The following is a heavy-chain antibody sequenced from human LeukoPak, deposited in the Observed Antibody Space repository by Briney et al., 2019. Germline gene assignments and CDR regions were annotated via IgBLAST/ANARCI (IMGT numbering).Heavy chain of an antibody. V-gene: IGHV3-21*01. CDR2: ITSSSSYI. D-gene: IGHD3-10*01. Sequence: GGSLRLSCAASGFTFSSYNMNWVRQAPGKGLEWVSAITSSSSYIYYADSVKGRFTISRDNAKNSLYLQMNSLRAEDTAVYYCVSFSYSDYWGQGTLVTVSS. J-gene: IGHJ4*02. CDR3: VSFSYSDY. CDR1: GFTFSSYN.